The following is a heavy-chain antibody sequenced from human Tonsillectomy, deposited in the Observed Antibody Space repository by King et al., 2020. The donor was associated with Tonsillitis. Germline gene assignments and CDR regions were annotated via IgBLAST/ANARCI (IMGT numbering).Heavy chain of an antibody. V-gene: IGHV4-39*01. J-gene: IGHJ4*02. CDR3: ARSVSGSFDY. CDR2: LYYSWTF. D-gene: IGHD1-26*01. CDR1: DGSISSSDHY. Sequence: QLQLQESGPGVVKPSEILSLTLTVSDGSISSSDHYWAWIRQTPGKGLEGYGYLYYSWTFFYNPSPKIRVTISGGPSENRFSLKLSSVTAADTAVYFCARSVSGSFDYWGQGALVTVSS.